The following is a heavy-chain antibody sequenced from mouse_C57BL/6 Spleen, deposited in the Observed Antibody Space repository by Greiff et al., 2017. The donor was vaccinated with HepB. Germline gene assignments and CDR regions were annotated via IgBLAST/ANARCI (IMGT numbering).Heavy chain of an antibody. Sequence: QVQLQQSGPELVKPGASVKISCKASGYAFSSSWMNWVKQRPGKGLEWIGRIYPGDGDTNYNGKFKGKATLTADKSSSTAYMQLSSLTSEDSAVYFCARGDYGSSYDDYWGQGTTLTVSS. V-gene: IGHV1-82*01. CDR1: GYAFSSSW. CDR3: ARGDYGSSYDDY. J-gene: IGHJ2*01. D-gene: IGHD1-1*01. CDR2: IYPGDGDT.